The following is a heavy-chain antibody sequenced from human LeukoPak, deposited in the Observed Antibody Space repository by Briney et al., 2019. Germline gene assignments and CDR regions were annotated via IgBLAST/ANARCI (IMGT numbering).Heavy chain of an antibody. CDR1: GFTFSDYE. V-gene: IGHV3-48*03. Sequence: GGSLRLSCGASGFTFSDYEMNWVRQAPGKGLDWVSYISSSGSTIYYADSVKGRFTVSRDNAKNSLYLQMNSLRAEDTAVYYCARHDYGGNSGDYWGQGTLVTVSS. D-gene: IGHD4-23*01. CDR2: ISSSGSTI. J-gene: IGHJ4*02. CDR3: ARHDYGGNSGDY.